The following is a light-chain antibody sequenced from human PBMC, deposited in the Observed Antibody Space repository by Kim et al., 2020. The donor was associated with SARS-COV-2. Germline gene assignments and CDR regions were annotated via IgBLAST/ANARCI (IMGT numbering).Light chain of an antibody. Sequence: ETVMTQSPATLSVSPGERATLSCRASQSVGTNLAWYQQKPGQAPRLLIYDTSTRATGIPARFSGSGSGTDFTLTISSLQSEDFAVFYCEQYNNWPGTFGQGTKVDIK. CDR1: QSVGTN. CDR2: DTS. CDR3: EQYNNWPGT. J-gene: IGKJ1*01. V-gene: IGKV3-15*01.